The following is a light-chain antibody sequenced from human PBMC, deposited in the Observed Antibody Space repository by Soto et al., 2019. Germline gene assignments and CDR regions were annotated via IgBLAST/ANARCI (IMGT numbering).Light chain of an antibody. CDR1: QSVSTN. V-gene: IGKV3-15*01. CDR2: GAS. Sequence: EIVMTQSPATLSVSPGERATFSCRASQSVSTNLAWYQQKPGQAPRLLIYGASTRATGIPARFSGSGSGTEFTLTISSLQSEDFAVYYCQQYNNWSPLPFGGGTKVEIK. J-gene: IGKJ4*01. CDR3: QQYNNWSPLP.